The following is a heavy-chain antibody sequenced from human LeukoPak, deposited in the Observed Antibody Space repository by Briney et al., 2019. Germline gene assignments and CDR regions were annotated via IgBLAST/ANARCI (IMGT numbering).Heavy chain of an antibody. J-gene: IGHJ5*02. CDR1: GYTFTVYD. CDR2: VTPNSGNA. V-gene: IGHV1-8*01. Sequence: ASVTVSCKASGYTFTVYDINWVRQATGQGLEWMGWVTPNSGNARYAQKFQGRVTMTRNTSISTAYMELSSLRLEDTAVYFCARLGSSWNGGVDPWGQGTLVTVSS. CDR3: ARLGSSWNGGVDP. D-gene: IGHD6-13*01.